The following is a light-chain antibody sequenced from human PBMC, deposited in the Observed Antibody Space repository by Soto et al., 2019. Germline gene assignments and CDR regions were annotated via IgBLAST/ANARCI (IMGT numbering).Light chain of an antibody. CDR1: QSVSTSY. CDR3: QQYNSWPPIT. J-gene: IGKJ5*01. V-gene: IGKV3-15*01. Sequence: DIVLTQSPGTLSLSPGDRATLSCRASQSVSTSYLAWYQQKPGQAPRLLIYAASTRATGIAARFSGSGSGTEFTLTISSLQSEDFAVYFCQQYNSWPPITFGQGTRLEI. CDR2: AAS.